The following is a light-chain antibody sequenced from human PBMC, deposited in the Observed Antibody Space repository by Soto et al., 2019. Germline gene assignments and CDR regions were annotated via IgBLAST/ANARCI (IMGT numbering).Light chain of an antibody. V-gene: IGKV3-11*01. CDR2: DAS. CDR3: QQRSNWPRT. Sequence: EIVLTHSPATLSLSPGESATLCCRASQSVSSYLAWYQQKPGQAPRLLIYDASNRATGIPARFSGSGSGTDFTLTISSLEPEDFAVYYCQQRSNWPRTFGQGTKLELK. J-gene: IGKJ2*01. CDR1: QSVSSY.